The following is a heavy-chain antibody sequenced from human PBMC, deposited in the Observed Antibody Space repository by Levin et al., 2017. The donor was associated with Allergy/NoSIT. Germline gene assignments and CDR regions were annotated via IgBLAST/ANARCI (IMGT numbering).Heavy chain of an antibody. CDR1: GYTVTGYY. J-gene: IGHJ4*02. CDR2: INLNTGGT. D-gene: IGHD3-10*01. V-gene: IGHV1-2*02. Sequence: GESLKISCKASGYTVTGYYLHWVRQAPGQGLEWMGWINLNTGGTNYAQKFQGRVTMTSDTSISTAYMDLSSLRSDDTAVYYCANREGGSGSYNPLDNWGQGTLVTVSS. CDR3: ANREGGSGSYNPLDN.